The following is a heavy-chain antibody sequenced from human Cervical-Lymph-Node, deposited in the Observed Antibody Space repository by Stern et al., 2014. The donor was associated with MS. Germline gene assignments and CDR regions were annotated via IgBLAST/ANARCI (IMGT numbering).Heavy chain of an antibody. V-gene: IGHV5-51*01. CDR1: GYTFTSYW. J-gene: IGHJ4*02. Sequence: EVQLVESGPEVKRPGESLKISCQASGYTFTSYWIGWVRQMPGKGLEWIAIIFPGGSDIRYSPSFQGQVTISADKSSSTAYLQWNNVKALDTAIYYCARQRYFDYWGQGTLVTVSS. CDR3: ARQRYFDY. CDR2: IFPGGSDI.